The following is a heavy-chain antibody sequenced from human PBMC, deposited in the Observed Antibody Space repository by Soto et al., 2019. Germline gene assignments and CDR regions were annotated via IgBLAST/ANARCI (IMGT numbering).Heavy chain of an antibody. J-gene: IGHJ5*02. CDR2: IKQDGSEK. Sequence: GGSLRLSCAASGFTFSSYWMSWVRQAPGKGLEWVANIKQDGSEKYYVDSVKGRFTISRDNAKNSLYLQMNSLRAEDTAVYYCARDFGGVLRFLEWKTFDPWGQGTLVTVSS. D-gene: IGHD3-3*01. CDR3: ARDFGGVLRFLEWKTFDP. CDR1: GFTFSSYW. V-gene: IGHV3-7*01.